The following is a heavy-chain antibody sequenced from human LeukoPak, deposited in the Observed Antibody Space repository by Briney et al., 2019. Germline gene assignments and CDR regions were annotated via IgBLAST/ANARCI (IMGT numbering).Heavy chain of an antibody. Sequence: SETLSLTCAVYGGSFSGYYWSWIRQPPGKGLEWIGEINHSGSTNYNPSLKSRVTISVDTSKNQFSLKLSSVSAADTAVYYCARGRTIFGVVIIGYLLDYWGQGTLVTVSS. J-gene: IGHJ4*02. CDR1: GGSFSGYY. CDR3: ARGRTIFGVVIIGYLLDY. D-gene: IGHD3-3*01. CDR2: INHSGST. V-gene: IGHV4-34*01.